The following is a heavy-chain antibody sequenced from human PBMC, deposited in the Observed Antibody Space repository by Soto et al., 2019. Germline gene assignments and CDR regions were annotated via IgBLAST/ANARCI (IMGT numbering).Heavy chain of an antibody. Sequence: KPSETLSLTCTVSGGSISSSSYYWGWILQPPGKGLEWIGSIYYSGSTYYNPSLKSRVTISVDTSKNQFSLKLSSVTAADTAVYYCARLMGIVATLATARLYYYYGMDVWGQGTTVPVSS. D-gene: IGHD5-12*01. CDR1: GGSISSSSYY. J-gene: IGHJ6*02. V-gene: IGHV4-39*01. CDR3: ARLMGIVATLATARLYYYYGMDV. CDR2: IYYSGST.